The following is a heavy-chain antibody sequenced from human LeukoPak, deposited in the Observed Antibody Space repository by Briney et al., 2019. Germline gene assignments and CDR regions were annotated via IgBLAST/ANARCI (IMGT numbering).Heavy chain of an antibody. CDR2: ISAYNGNT. CDR3: ARDPGSGPPDY. CDR1: GYTFTSYG. Sequence: ASVKVSCKASGYTFTSYGISWVRQAPGQGLEWMGWISAYNGNTNYAQKLQGRVTITADKSTSTAYMELSSLRSEDTAVYYCARDPGSGPPDYWGQGTLVTVSS. V-gene: IGHV1-18*01. J-gene: IGHJ4*02.